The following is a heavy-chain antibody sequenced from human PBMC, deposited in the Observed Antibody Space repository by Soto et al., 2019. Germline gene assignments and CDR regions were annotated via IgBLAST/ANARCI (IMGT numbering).Heavy chain of an antibody. CDR2: INHSGST. J-gene: IGHJ4*02. D-gene: IGHD2-2*01. CDR1: GGSFSGYY. Sequence: QVQLQQWGAGLLKPSETLSLTCAVYGGSFSGYYWSWIRQPPGKGLEWIGEINHSGSTNYNPSLMRRVAISGDTSQNQFSLKLSSVPAADTAVYYCARGGIVVVPAAMRSWNYWGQGTLVTVSS. CDR3: ARGGIVVVPAAMRSWNY. V-gene: IGHV4-34*01.